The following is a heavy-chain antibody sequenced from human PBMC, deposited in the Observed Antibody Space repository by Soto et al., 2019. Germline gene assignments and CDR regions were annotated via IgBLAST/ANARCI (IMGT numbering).Heavy chain of an antibody. CDR3: VRGGYYDSSAYSLY. J-gene: IGHJ4*02. V-gene: IGHV3-64D*08. CDR2: ISTYGGST. D-gene: IGHD3-22*01. CDR1: GFTFSSYA. Sequence: GGSLRLSCSASGFTFSSYAMHWVRQAPGKGLEYVSAISTYGGSTYHADSVKGRFTISRDNSENSLYLQMTSLRPEDTAVYYCVRGGYYDSSAYSLYWGQGTLVTVSS.